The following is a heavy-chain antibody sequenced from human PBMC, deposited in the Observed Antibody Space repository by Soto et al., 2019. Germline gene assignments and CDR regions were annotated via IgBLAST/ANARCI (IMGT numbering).Heavy chain of an antibody. D-gene: IGHD6-19*01. Sequence: PSETLSLTCTVSGGSISSGGYYWSWIRQHPGKGLEWIGYIYYSGSTYYNPSLKSRVTISVDTSKNQFSLKLSSVTAADTAVYYCARLASFGYSSGWVDYWGQGTLVTVSS. CDR3: ARLASFGYSSGWVDY. V-gene: IGHV4-31*03. CDR2: IYYSGST. J-gene: IGHJ4*02. CDR1: GGSISSGGYY.